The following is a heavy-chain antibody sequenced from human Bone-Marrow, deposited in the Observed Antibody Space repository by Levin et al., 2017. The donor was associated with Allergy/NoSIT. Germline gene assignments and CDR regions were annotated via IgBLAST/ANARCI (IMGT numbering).Heavy chain of an antibody. V-gene: IGHV3-9*01. CDR3: VKSLNTMTIHDGFDF. CDR2: ISWNSGKT. J-gene: IGHJ3*01. CDR1: KFMFDDYG. D-gene: IGHD1/OR15-1a*01. Sequence: SCATSKFMFDDYGMYWVRQAPGKDLEWVSGISWNSGKTHYADSVKGRFVISRDNAKNSLYLQMNSLRTEDTALYYCVKSLNTMTIHDGFDFWGQGTMVTVSA.